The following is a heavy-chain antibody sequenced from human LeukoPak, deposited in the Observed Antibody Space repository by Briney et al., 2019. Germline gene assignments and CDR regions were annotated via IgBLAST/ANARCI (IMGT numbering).Heavy chain of an antibody. V-gene: IGHV1-2*02. Sequence: GASVKVSCKASGYTFTGYYMHWVRQAPGQGLEWMGWLNPNSGGTNYAQKFQGRVTMTRDTSISTAYMELSRLRSDDTAVYYCARGRLVRGVHAKYYFDYWGQGTLVTVSS. D-gene: IGHD3-10*01. CDR1: GYTFTGYY. CDR2: LNPNSGGT. CDR3: ARGRLVRGVHAKYYFDY. J-gene: IGHJ4*02.